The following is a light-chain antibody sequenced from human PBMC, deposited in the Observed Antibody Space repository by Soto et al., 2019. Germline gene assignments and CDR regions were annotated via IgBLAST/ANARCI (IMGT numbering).Light chain of an antibody. J-gene: IGKJ2*01. CDR2: DAS. CDR1: QSISTW. CDR3: QQYNSYPYT. V-gene: IGKV1-5*01. Sequence: DIQMTQSPSTVSASVGDGVTITCRASQSISTWLAWYQQKPGKAPNLLIYDASTLDSGGPSGFSGSGSGTEFTLTISSLQPDDSATYYCQQYNSYPYTFGQGTKLEIK.